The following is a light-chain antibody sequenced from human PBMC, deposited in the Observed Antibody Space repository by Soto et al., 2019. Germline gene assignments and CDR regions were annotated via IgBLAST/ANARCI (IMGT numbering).Light chain of an antibody. J-gene: IGKJ1*01. CDR3: QQRSDWPPT. Sequence: EIVLTQSPATLSLSPGERATLSCRASQSVGSYLAWFQQTPGQAPRLLIYDTSNRATGIPARFSGSGSGTDFTLTISSLETEDFAVYHCQQRSDWPPTFGQGTKVEIK. V-gene: IGKV3-11*01. CDR2: DTS. CDR1: QSVGSY.